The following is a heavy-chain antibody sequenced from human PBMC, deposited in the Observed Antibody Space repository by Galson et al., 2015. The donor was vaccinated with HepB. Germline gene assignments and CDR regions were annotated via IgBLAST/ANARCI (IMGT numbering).Heavy chain of an antibody. Sequence: SVKVSCKASGGTFSSYAISWVRQAPGQGLEWMGGIIPILGIANYAQKFQGRVTITADKSTSTAYMELSSLRSEDTAVYYCARGTLGYCSGGSCYSHSFDPWGQGTLVTVSS. D-gene: IGHD2-15*01. CDR2: IIPILGIA. CDR3: ARGTLGYCSGGSCYSHSFDP. V-gene: IGHV1-69*10. J-gene: IGHJ5*02. CDR1: GGTFSSYA.